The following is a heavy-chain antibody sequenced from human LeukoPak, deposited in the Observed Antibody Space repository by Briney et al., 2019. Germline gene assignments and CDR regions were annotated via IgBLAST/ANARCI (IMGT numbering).Heavy chain of an antibody. J-gene: IGHJ4*02. CDR3: ARSHDHLWGNYPDY. Sequence: SETPSLTCDVSGGSIDSTNWWNWVRQPPGKGLEWIGEIHHDGRINYNPSLKSRVTSSVDKSKNQFSLRLNSVTAADTAMYYCARSHDHLWGNYPDYWGQGTLVTVSS. V-gene: IGHV4/OR15-8*01. D-gene: IGHD3-16*02. CDR2: IHHDGRI. CDR1: GGSIDSTNW.